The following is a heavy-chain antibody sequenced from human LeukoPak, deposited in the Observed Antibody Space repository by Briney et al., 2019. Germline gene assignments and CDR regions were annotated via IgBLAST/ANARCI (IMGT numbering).Heavy chain of an antibody. V-gene: IGHV3-21*01. CDR1: GFTFSSYS. CDR3: ARDSAEDRSSSRFDP. J-gene: IGHJ5*02. D-gene: IGHD6-6*01. CDR2: ISSSSSYI. Sequence: GGSLRLSCAASGFTFSSYSMNWVRQAPGKGLEWVSSISSSSSYIYYADSVKGLFTISRHNAKNSLYLQMNSLRAEDTAVYYCARDSAEDRSSSRFDPWGQGTLVTVSS.